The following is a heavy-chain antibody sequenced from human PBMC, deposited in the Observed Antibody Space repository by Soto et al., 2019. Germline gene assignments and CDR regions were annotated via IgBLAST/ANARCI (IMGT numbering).Heavy chain of an antibody. D-gene: IGHD3-10*01. CDR2: IIPIFGTA. CDR1: GGTFSSYA. Sequence: QVQLVQSGAEVKKPGSSVKVSCKASGGTFSSYAISWVRQAPGQGLEWMVGIIPIFGTANYAQKFQGRVTITADESTSKAYMELSSRRAEDTAVYYCARSDYYGSGSYYNVLCAYWGQGTLVTVSS. V-gene: IGHV1-69*01. J-gene: IGHJ4*02. CDR3: ARSDYYGSGSYYNVLCAY.